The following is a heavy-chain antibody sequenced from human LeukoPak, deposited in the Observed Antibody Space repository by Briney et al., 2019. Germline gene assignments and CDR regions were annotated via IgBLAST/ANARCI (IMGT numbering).Heavy chain of an antibody. CDR3: ARALGAFDI. CDR2: IYYSGST. CDR1: GGSISSYY. Sequence: NPSETLSLTCTVSGGSISSYYWSWIRQPPGKGLEWIGYIYYSGSTNYNPSLKSRVTISVDTSKNQFSLKLSSVTAADTAVYYCARALGAFDIWGQGTMVTVSS. J-gene: IGHJ3*02. V-gene: IGHV4-59*12.